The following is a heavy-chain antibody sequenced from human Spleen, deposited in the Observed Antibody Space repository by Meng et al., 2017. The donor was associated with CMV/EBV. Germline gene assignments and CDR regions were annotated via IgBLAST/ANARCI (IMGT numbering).Heavy chain of an antibody. CDR3: ARDSGYYDFWSGSPNSYYYYGMDV. V-gene: IGHV4-59*12. CDR1: GGSISSYY. Sequence: GSLRLSCTVSGGSISSYYWSWIRQPPGKGLEWIGYIYHSGNTNYNPSLKSRVTISVDTSKNQFSLKLSSVTAADTAVYYCARDSGYYDFWSGSPNSYYYYGMDVWGQGTMVTVSS. CDR2: IYHSGNT. D-gene: IGHD3-3*01. J-gene: IGHJ6*02.